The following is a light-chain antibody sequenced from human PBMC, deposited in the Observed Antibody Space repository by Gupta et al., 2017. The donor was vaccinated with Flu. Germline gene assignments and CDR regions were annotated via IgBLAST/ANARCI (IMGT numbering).Light chain of an antibody. CDR2: DAS. CDR3: QHRSYSPFT. V-gene: IGKV3-11*01. Sequence: EIVLTQSPATLSLSPGERATLSCRASQSVSSCVAWYQQKPGQAPRLFSDDASNRTTGIPARCGGRGSGTVFTLTIRSLEPEDVAFYFRQHRSYSPFTFGEGTKVEIK. CDR1: QSVSSC. J-gene: IGKJ2*01.